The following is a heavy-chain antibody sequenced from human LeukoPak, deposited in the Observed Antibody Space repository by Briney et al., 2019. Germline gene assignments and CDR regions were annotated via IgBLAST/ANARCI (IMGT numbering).Heavy chain of an antibody. Sequence: GGSLRLSRAASGFTFSSYAMSWVRQAPGKGLEWVSTIIGSGGSTYYADSVRGRFTISRDNSKNTLYLQMNSLRAEDTAVYYCAKDLLPSHYDSRVLDYWGQGTLVTVSS. CDR1: GFTFSSYA. V-gene: IGHV3-23*01. J-gene: IGHJ4*02. D-gene: IGHD3-22*01. CDR3: AKDLLPSHYDSRVLDY. CDR2: IIGSGGST.